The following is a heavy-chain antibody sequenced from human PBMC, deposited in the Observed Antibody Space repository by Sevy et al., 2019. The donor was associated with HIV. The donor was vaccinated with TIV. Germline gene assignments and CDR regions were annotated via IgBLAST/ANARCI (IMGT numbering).Heavy chain of an antibody. CDR3: PRLHSANWSAFDI. V-gene: IGHV4-61*02. D-gene: IGHD1-1*01. CDR2: VYTSGTT. CDR1: GGPIGSDSYY. Sequence: SLTCTVSGGPIGSDSYYWSWIRQPAGKGPEWIGRVYTSGTTNLNPSLKSRVTISIDTSKNLYSLELSSVTAADTAVYFCPRLHSANWSAFDIWGQGTMVTVSS. J-gene: IGHJ3*02.